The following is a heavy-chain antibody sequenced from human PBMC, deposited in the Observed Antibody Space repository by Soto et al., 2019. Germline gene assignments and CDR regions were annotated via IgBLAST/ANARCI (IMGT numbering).Heavy chain of an antibody. J-gene: IGHJ5*02. CDR3: ARVTGGVRGIINWYDP. CDR2: IIPAFGTA. V-gene: IGHV1-69*01. D-gene: IGHD3-10*01. CDR1: GVTFTNSG. Sequence: QVQLVQSGAEVKKPGSSVRVACKASGVTFTNSGFSWVRQAPGQGFEWMGGIIPAFGTANYAQNFQGRVSMSADESTKTVYMELSSLRSAVTAVSYCARVTGGVRGIINWYDPWGQGTLVTVSS.